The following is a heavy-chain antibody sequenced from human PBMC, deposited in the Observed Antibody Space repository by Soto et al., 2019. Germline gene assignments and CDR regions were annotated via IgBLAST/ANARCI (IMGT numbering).Heavy chain of an antibody. D-gene: IGHD2-2*01. CDR1: GCSISSSSYS. Sequence: SETLSLTCSVSGCSISSSSYSWGWIRQPPGKGLERIGTIYYSGSTHYNPSLEGRVAISADTPNNQLSLRLSSVTAADTAVYYCGRQPGHCGSTTCFGYYSVDVWGQGTTVTVSS. J-gene: IGHJ6*02. CDR3: GRQPGHCGSTTCFGYYSVDV. V-gene: IGHV4-39*01. CDR2: IYYSGST.